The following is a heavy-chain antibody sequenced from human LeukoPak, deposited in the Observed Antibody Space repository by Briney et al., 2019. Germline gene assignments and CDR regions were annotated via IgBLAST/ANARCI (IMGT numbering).Heavy chain of an antibody. CDR3: ARENSGSYREFDY. Sequence: SETLPLTCTVSGGSISNYYWSWIRQPAGKGLEWIGRIYTSGSTNYNASLKSRVSMSVDTSKNQFSLKLSSVTAADTAVFYCARENSGSYREFDYWGQGTLVTVSS. D-gene: IGHD1-26*01. CDR1: GGSISNYY. CDR2: IYTSGST. J-gene: IGHJ4*02. V-gene: IGHV4-4*07.